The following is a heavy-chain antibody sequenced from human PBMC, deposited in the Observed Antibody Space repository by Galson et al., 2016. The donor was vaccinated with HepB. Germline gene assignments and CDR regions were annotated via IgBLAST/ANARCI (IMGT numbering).Heavy chain of an antibody. CDR3: ARGHSGWYYFDY. CDR1: GFTFSSYW. Sequence: SLRLSCAASGFTFSSYWMNWVRQAPGKGLEWVANTNQDGSEKYYVDSVKGRFIISRDNAKNSLYLQMNSLRTEDTAVYYCARGHSGWYYFDYWGRGTLVTVSS. V-gene: IGHV3-7*04. CDR2: TNQDGSEK. J-gene: IGHJ4*01. D-gene: IGHD6-19*01.